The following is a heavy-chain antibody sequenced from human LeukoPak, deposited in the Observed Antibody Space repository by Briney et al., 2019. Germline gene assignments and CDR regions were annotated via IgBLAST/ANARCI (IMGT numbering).Heavy chain of an antibody. Sequence: GGSLRLSCAASGFTVSGNYMNWVRQAPGKGLEWASVIYSGGTTYYADSVKGRFTIASDNSKNTLYLQMNTLRAEDTAVYYCARGGEGRWLQTGYSDYWGQGTLVTVSS. V-gene: IGHV3-66*01. CDR1: GFTVSGNY. CDR3: ARGGEGRWLQTGYSDY. D-gene: IGHD5-24*01. CDR2: IYSGGTT. J-gene: IGHJ4*02.